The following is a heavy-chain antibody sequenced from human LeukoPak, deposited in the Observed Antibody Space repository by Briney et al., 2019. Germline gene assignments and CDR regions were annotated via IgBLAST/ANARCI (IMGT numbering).Heavy chain of an antibody. CDR1: GGSIRSYY. CDR3: ARGYYYDSSGYYSDYYYYYMDV. D-gene: IGHD3-22*01. Sequence: PSETLSLTCTVSGGSIRSYYWSWIRQPPGKGLEWIGYIYYSGSTNYNPSLKSRVTISVDTSKNQFSLKLSSVTAADTAVYYCARGYYYDSSGYYSDYYYYYMDVWGKGTTVTVSS. V-gene: IGHV4-59*08. J-gene: IGHJ6*03. CDR2: IYYSGST.